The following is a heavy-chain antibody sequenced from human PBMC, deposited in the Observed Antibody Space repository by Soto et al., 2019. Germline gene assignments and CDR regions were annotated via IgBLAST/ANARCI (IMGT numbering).Heavy chain of an antibody. CDR2: ISGSGGST. V-gene: IGHV3-23*01. CDR1: GFTFSSYA. Sequence: EVQLLESGGGLVQPGGSLGLSCAASGFTFSSYAMSWVRQAPGKGLEWVSAISGSGGSTYYADSLKGRFTISRDNSKNMQYLQMNSMRAEATAVYYWAKGCYSGWYEWDYWGQGTLVTVSS. D-gene: IGHD6-19*01. J-gene: IGHJ4*02. CDR3: AKGCYSGWYEWDY.